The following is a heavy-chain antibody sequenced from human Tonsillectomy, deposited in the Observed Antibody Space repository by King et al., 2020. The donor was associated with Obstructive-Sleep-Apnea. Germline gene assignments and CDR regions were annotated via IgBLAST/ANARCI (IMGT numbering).Heavy chain of an antibody. V-gene: IGHV4-59*08. CDR1: GGSISSYY. J-gene: IGHJ4*02. CDR2: IYYSGST. Sequence: QLQESGPGLVKPSETLSLTCTVSGGSISSYYWSWIRQPPGKGLEWIGYIYYSGSTNYNPSLKSRVTISVDTSKNQFSLKLSSVTAADTAVYYCARLGGGYYRREYFDYWGQGTLVTVSS. D-gene: IGHD5-24*01. CDR3: ARLGGGYYRREYFDY.